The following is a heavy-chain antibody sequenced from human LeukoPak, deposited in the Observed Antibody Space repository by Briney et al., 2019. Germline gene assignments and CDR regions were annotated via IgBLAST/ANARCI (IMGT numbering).Heavy chain of an antibody. D-gene: IGHD3-10*01. J-gene: IGHJ4*02. CDR3: ARLRGVGGYYFDY. Sequence: GGSLRLSCAASGFTFSSYGMHWVRQAPGKGLEWVAVIWYDGSNKYYADSVKGRFTISRDNSKNTLYLQMNSLRAEDTVVYYCARLRGVGGYYFDYWGQGTLVTVSS. CDR1: GFTFSSYG. CDR2: IWYDGSNK. V-gene: IGHV3-33*01.